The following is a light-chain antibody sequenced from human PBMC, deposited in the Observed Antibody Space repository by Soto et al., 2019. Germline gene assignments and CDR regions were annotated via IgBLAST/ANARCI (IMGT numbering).Light chain of an antibody. J-gene: IGLJ2*01. CDR1: SSDVGGYNY. V-gene: IGLV2-14*01. Sequence: QAVLTQPASVSGSPGQSITISCTGTSSDVGGYNYVSWYQQHPGKTPKLVIFEVSNRPSGISPRFSGSKSGNTASLTISGLQVEDEADYHCSSYSSSTTLMVFGGGTKLTVL. CDR3: SSYSSSTTLMV. CDR2: EVS.